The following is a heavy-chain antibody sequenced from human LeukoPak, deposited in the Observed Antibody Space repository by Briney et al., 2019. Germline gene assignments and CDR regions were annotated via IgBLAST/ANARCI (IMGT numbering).Heavy chain of an antibody. D-gene: IGHD6-6*01. CDR3: ARVLSVFVGSSFDAFDI. V-gene: IGHV3-30*02. J-gene: IGHJ3*02. Sequence: PGGSLRLSCAASGFTFSSYGMHWVRQAPGKGMEWVAFIRYDGSNKYYADSVKGRFTISRDNAKSSLYLHMNSLRAEDTAVYYCARVLSVFVGSSFDAFDIWGQGTMVTVSS. CDR1: GFTFSSYG. CDR2: IRYDGSNK.